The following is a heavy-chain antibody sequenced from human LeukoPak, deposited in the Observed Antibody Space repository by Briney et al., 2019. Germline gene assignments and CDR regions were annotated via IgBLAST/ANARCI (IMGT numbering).Heavy chain of an antibody. CDR1: GFTFSTHG. CDR3: AKEGDYYGSGSYRDGFDI. D-gene: IGHD3-10*01. V-gene: IGHV3-30*02. CDR2: IRYDGINK. Sequence: PGGSPRLSCAASGFTFSTHGTHWVRQAPGKGLEWVAFIRYDGINKYYADSVKGRFTISRDSFKNTLYLQMNSLRPEDTAVYYCAKEGDYYGSGSYRDGFDIWGQGTRATVSS. J-gene: IGHJ3*02.